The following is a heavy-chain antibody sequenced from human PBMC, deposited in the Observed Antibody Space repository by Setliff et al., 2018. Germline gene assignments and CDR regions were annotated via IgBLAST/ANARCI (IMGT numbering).Heavy chain of an antibody. CDR1: GDSISSGNW. CDR2: IYYSGST. D-gene: IGHD2-2*01. Sequence: SETLSLTCAVSGDSISSGNWWSWVRQPPGKGLEWIGYIYYSGSTNYNPSLKSRVTISVDTSKNQFSLKLSSVTAADTAVYYCARAGEGPAALHYYYYMDVWGKGTTVTVSS. V-gene: IGHV4-4*02. CDR3: ARAGEGPAALHYYYYMDV. J-gene: IGHJ6*03.